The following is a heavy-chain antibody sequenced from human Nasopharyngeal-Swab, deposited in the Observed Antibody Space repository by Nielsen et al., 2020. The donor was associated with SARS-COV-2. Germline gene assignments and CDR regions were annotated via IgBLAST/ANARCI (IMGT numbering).Heavy chain of an antibody. D-gene: IGHD4/OR15-4a*01. CDR3: TTDYYFDY. V-gene: IGHV3-73*01. J-gene: IGHJ4*02. CDR2: IGDKAHNYAT. Sequence: GESLKISCAASGFVFNGSAIHWVRQASGRGLEWVGRIGDKAHNYATTYAASVKGRFTISRDDSKNTAFLQMDSLNTEDTALYYCTTDYYFDYWGQGTLVTVSS. CDR1: GFVFNGSA.